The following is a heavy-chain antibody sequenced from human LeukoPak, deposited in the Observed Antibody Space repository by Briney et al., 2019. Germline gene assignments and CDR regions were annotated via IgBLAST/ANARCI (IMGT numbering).Heavy chain of an antibody. D-gene: IGHD1-1*01. J-gene: IGHJ3*02. V-gene: IGHV4-30-4*01. CDR3: ARLTTVSWAFDI. CDR1: GGSISSGDFY. Sequence: SQTLSLTCTVSGGSISSGDFYWSWIRQPPGKGLEWIGYIYYSGSTYYNPSLKSRVAISVDTSKNQFSLKLSTVTAADTAVYYCARLTTVSWAFDIWGQGTMATVSS. CDR2: IYYSGST.